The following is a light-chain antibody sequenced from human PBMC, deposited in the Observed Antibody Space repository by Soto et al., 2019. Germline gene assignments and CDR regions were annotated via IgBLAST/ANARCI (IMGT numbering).Light chain of an antibody. CDR2: AAS. Sequence: DIQMTQSPSSRSASVGDRVTITCRVSQGIGIYLAWYQQKPGKVPELLIYAASTLQSGDPSRFRGSGSGTDFTLTINNLQPEDFATYYCQKYNSAPRTFGQGTKVE. CDR3: QKYNSAPRT. J-gene: IGKJ1*01. CDR1: QGIGIY. V-gene: IGKV1-27*01.